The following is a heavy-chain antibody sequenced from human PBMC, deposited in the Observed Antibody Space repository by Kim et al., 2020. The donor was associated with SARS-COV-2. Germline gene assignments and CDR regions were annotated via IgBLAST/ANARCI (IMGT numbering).Heavy chain of an antibody. V-gene: IGHV3-30*18. CDR3: AKDPLQTGIAAAGFDY. CDR1: GFTFSSYG. D-gene: IGHD6-13*01. J-gene: IGHJ4*02. CDR2: ISYDGSNK. Sequence: GRSLRLSCAASGFTFSSYGMHWVRQAPGKGLEWVAVISYDGSNKYYADSVKGRFTISRDNSKNTLYLQMNSLRAEDTAVYYCAKDPLQTGIAAAGFDYWGQGTLVTVSS.